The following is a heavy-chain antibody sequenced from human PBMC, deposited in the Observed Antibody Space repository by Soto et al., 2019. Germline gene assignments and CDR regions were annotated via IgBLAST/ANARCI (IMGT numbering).Heavy chain of an antibody. J-gene: IGHJ6*02. CDR2: IYYSGTT. CDR3: ARENLRSRMDV. D-gene: IGHD5-12*01. CDR1: GGSINNYY. V-gene: IGHV4-59*01. Sequence: SETLSLTCTVSGGSINNYYWSWIRQPPGKGLEWIGYIYYSGTTDYNPSLKSRATISEDTSKNQFSLNLSSLTAADTAVYYCARENLRSRMDVWGQGTTVTVSS.